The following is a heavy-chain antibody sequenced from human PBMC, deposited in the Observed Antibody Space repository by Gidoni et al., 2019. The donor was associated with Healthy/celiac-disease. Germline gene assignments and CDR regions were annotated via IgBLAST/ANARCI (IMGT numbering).Heavy chain of an antibody. J-gene: IGHJ3*02. CDR3: ARGSGGSCYRPMFCSQDAFDI. V-gene: IGHV1-69*01. D-gene: IGHD2-15*01. Sequence: QVQLVQSGAEVKKPGSSVKVSCKASGGTFSSYAISWVRQAPGQGLEWMGGIIPIFGTANYAQKFQGRVTITADESTSTAYMELSSLRSEDTAVYYCARGSGGSCYRPMFCSQDAFDIWGQGTMVTVSS. CDR2: IIPIFGTA. CDR1: GGTFSSYA.